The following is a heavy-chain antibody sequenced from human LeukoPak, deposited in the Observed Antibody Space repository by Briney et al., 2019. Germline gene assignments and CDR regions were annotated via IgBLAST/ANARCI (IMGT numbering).Heavy chain of an antibody. J-gene: IGHJ6*04. Sequence: PGGSLRLSCAASGFTFSSYNMSWVRQAPGKGLEWVSCISSSSNYINYADSVKGRFTISRDNAKNSLYLQMNSLRAEDTAVYYCAELGITMIGGVWGKGTTVTISS. CDR2: ISSSSNYI. CDR3: AELGITMIGGV. D-gene: IGHD3-10*02. CDR1: GFTFSSYN. V-gene: IGHV3-21*01.